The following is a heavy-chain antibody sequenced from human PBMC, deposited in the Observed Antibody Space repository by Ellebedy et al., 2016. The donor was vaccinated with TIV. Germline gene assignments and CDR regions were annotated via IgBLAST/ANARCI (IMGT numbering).Heavy chain of an antibody. V-gene: IGHV1-18*01. J-gene: IGHJ4*02. CDR1: GGTFNTYA. Sequence: ASVKVSCKASGGTFNTYAISWVRQAPGQGLEWMGWISAYTGNTNYAQNFQGRVTMTRDTSTNTAYMELRSLRPDDTAIYYCARDGYYYDSSSYFLDYWGQGTLVTVSS. CDR3: ARDGYYYDSSSYFLDY. CDR2: ISAYTGNT. D-gene: IGHD3-22*01.